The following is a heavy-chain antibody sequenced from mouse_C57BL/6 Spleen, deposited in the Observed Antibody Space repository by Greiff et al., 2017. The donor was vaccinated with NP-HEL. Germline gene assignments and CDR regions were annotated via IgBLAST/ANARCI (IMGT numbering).Heavy chain of an antibody. CDR2: IWRGGST. V-gene: IGHV2-5*01. CDR1: GFSLTSYG. J-gene: IGHJ1*03. Sequence: QVQLQQSGPGLVQPSQSLSITCTVSGFSLTSYGVHWVRQSPGKGLEWLGVIWRGGSTDYNAAFMSRLSITKDNSKSQVFFKMNSLQADDTAIYYCAKQGSTTVVAHWYFDVWGTGTTVTVSS. D-gene: IGHD1-1*01. CDR3: AKQGSTTVVAHWYFDV.